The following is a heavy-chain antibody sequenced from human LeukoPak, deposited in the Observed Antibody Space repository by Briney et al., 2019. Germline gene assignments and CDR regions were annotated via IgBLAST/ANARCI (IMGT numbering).Heavy chain of an antibody. J-gene: IGHJ4*02. CDR1: GGSVYSGAYY. V-gene: IGHV4-61*08. Sequence: SETLSLTCIVSGGSVYSGAYYWNWIRQHPEKGLEWLGHIFYTGRTNYNPSLKSRVTISVDTSKNQFSLKLSSVTAADTAVYYCARFRTDYYDSSGYFPRFDYWGQGTLVTVSS. CDR3: ARFRTDYYDSSGYFPRFDY. D-gene: IGHD3-22*01. CDR2: IFYTGRT.